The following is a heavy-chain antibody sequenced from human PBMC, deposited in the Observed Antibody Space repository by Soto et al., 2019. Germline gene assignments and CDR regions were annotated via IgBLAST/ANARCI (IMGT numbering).Heavy chain of an antibody. CDR3: AKVPLSEWLDGGWFDP. J-gene: IGHJ5*02. CDR1: GFTFDDYA. CDR2: ISWNSGSI. Sequence: EVQLVESGGGLVQPGRSLRLSCAASGFTFDDYAMHWVRQAPGKGLEWVSGISWNSGSIGYADSVKGRFTISRDNAKNSLYLQMTSMRAEDTALYYCAKVPLSEWLDGGWFDPWGQGTLVAVSS. D-gene: IGHD6-19*01. V-gene: IGHV3-9*01.